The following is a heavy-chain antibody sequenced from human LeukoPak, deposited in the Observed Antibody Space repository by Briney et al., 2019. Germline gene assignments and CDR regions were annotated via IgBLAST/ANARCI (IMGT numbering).Heavy chain of an antibody. D-gene: IGHD3-22*01. CDR1: GFTFSSYA. V-gene: IGHV3-30*04. J-gene: IGHJ4*02. CDR2: ISYDGSNK. CDR3: TRVNYDSSGYYYLSYYFDY. Sequence: GGSLRLSCAASGFTFSSYAMHWVRQAPGKGLEWVAVISYDGSNKYYADSVKGRFTISRDNSKNTLYLQMNSLRAEDTAVYYCTRVNYDSSGYYYLSYYFDYWGQGTLVTVSS.